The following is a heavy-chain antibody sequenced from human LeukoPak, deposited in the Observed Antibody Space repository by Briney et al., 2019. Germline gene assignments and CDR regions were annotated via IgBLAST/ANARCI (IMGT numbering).Heavy chain of an antibody. CDR3: AKRRSITMVRGVSNWFDP. V-gene: IGHV3-23*01. D-gene: IGHD3-10*01. CDR1: GFTFSSYA. CDR2: ISGSGGST. Sequence: GGSLRLSCAASGFTFSSYAMSWVRQAPGKGLEWVSAISGSGGSTYYADSVKGRCTISRDNSKNTLYLQMNSLRAEDTAVYYCAKRRSITMVRGVSNWFDPWGQGTLVTVSS. J-gene: IGHJ5*02.